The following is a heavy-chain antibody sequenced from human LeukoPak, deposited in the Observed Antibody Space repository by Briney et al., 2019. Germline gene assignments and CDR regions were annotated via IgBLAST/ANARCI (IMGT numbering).Heavy chain of an antibody. CDR3: AKDLRSIAARPLFDY. V-gene: IGHV3-23*01. CDR2: ISGSGGST. J-gene: IGHJ4*02. D-gene: IGHD6-6*01. CDR1: GFTFSSYA. Sequence: GGSLRLSCAASGFTFSSYAMSWVRQAPGKGLEWVSAISGSGGSTYYADSVKGRFTISRDNSKNTLYQQMNSLRAEDTAVYYCAKDLRSIAARPLFDYWGQGTLVTVSS.